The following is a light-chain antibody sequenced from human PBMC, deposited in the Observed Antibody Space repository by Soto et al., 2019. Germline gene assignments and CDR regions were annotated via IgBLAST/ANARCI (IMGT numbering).Light chain of an antibody. Sequence: EVVMTQSPATLSVSPGERATLSCRASQTVRDNLGWYQQKPGQAPRLLISDASTRATGIPARFSGSGSGTEFTLTISSLQSEDFAVYYCQQYNNWPQLTFGGGTKVDIK. J-gene: IGKJ4*01. CDR1: QTVRDN. CDR2: DAS. V-gene: IGKV3-15*01. CDR3: QQYNNWPQLT.